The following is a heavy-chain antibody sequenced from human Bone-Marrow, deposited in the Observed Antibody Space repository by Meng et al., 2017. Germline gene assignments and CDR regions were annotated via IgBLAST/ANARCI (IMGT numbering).Heavy chain of an antibody. CDR1: GFTFSSYS. V-gene: IGHV3-21*01. Sequence: GESLKISCAASGFTFSSYSMNWVRQAPGKGLEWVSSISSSSSYIYYADSVKGRFTISRDNAKNSLYLQMNSLRAEDTAVYYCAKVSRFSRFGELSGYYFDYWGQGTMVTVSS. CDR2: ISSSSSYI. D-gene: IGHD3-10*01. J-gene: IGHJ4*03. CDR3: AKVSRFSRFGELSGYYFDY.